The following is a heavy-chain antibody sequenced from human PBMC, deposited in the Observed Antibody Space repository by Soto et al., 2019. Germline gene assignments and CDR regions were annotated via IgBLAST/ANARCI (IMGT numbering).Heavy chain of an antibody. Sequence: GASLSLSCAASGFIFSNFGMHWVRQAPGKGLEWVAVIWYDGSNEYYADSVKGRFTISKDNSKSTLYLQMNSLRAEDTAVYYCARDDIPGIAVSTYGMDVWGQGTTVTVSS. CDR2: IWYDGSNE. D-gene: IGHD6-19*01. CDR3: ARDDIPGIAVSTYGMDV. V-gene: IGHV3-33*01. CDR1: GFIFSNFG. J-gene: IGHJ6*02.